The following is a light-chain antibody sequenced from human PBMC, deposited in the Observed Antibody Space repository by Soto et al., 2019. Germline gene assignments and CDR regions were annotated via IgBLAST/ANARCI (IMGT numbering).Light chain of an antibody. CDR1: SSDVGGYNY. CDR2: DVY. CDR3: SSFAGRNGVV. V-gene: IGLV2-8*01. Sequence: QSALTQPPSASGSPGQSVTISCTGTSSDVGGYNYVSWYQQHPGKAPKLMIYDVYKRPPGVPDRFSGSKSGNTASLTVSGLQAEDEADYYCSSFAGRNGVVFGGGTKVTVL. J-gene: IGLJ2*01.